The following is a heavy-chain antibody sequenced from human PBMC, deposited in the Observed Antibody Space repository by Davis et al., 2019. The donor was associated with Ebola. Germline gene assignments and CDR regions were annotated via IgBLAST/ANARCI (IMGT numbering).Heavy chain of an antibody. CDR1: GYTFTSYY. CDR2: INPNSGGT. CDR3: ARGYDPQYYYYYGMDV. D-gene: IGHD5-12*01. Sequence: ASVKVSCKASGYTFTSYYMHWVRQAPGQGLEWMGWINPNSGGTNYAQKFQGWVTMTRDTSISTAYMELSRLRSDDTAVYYCARGYDPQYYYYYGMDVWGQGTTVTVSS. V-gene: IGHV1-2*04. J-gene: IGHJ6*02.